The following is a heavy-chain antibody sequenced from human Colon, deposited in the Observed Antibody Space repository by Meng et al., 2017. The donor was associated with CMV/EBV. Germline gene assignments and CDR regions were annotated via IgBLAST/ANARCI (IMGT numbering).Heavy chain of an antibody. CDR3: AKGNLGNGDLDY. Sequence: GESLKISCAASGFRFTDYAMSWVRQAPGKGLEWVSTMTGAAGSTYYADSVRGRFTISLDTPKNTLFLQMNNVIGDDTAIYYCAKGNLGNGDLDYWGQGTLVTVSS. CDR1: GFRFTDYA. CDR2: MTGAAGST. J-gene: IGHJ4*02. D-gene: IGHD4-17*01. V-gene: IGHV3-23*01.